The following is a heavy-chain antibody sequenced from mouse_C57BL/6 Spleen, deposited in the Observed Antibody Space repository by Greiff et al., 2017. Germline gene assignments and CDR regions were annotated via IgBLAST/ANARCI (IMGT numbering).Heavy chain of an antibody. D-gene: IGHD1-1*01. J-gene: IGHJ3*01. CDR2: IYPGDGDT. Sequence: LQQPGASVKISCKASGYAFSSYWLNWVKQRPGKGLEWIGQIYPGDGDTNYNGKFKGKATLTADKSTSTAYMQLSTLTSEDSAVYFCAREDYYGSSGYAYWGQGTLVTVSA. CDR1: GYAFSSYW. CDR3: AREDYYGSSGYAY. V-gene: IGHV1-80*01.